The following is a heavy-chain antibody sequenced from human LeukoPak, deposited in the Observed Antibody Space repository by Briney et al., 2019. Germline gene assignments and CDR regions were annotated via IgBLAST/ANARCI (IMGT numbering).Heavy chain of an antibody. D-gene: IGHD3-10*01. CDR2: IYYSGST. Sequence: KPSETLSLTYTVSGVSISSSSYYWGWIRQPPGKGLEWIGSIYYSGSTYYNPSLKSRVTISVDTSKNQFSLKLSSVTAADTAVYYCASHHHNVHMVRGVRENLGYDYWGQGTLVTVSS. J-gene: IGHJ4*02. V-gene: IGHV4-39*01. CDR3: ASHHHNVHMVRGVRENLGYDY. CDR1: GVSISSSSYY.